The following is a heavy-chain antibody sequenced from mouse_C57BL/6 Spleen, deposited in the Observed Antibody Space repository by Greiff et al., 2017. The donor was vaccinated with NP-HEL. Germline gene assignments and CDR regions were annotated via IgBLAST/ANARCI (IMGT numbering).Heavy chain of an antibody. V-gene: IGHV5-4*01. CDR1: GFTFSSYA. CDR3: AREERVGYWYFDV. CDR2: ISDGGSYT. Sequence: DVKLVESGGGLVKPGGSLKLSCAASGFTFSSYAMSWVRQTPEKRLEWVATISDGGSYTYYPDNVKGRFTISRDNAKNNLYLQMSHLKSEDTAMYDCAREERVGYWYFDVWGTGTTVTVSS. J-gene: IGHJ1*03.